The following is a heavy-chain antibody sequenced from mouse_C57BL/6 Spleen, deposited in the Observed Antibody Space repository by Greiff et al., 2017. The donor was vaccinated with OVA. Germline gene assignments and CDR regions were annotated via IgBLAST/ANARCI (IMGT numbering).Heavy chain of an antibody. CDR3: ARVKNLGWYFDV. Sequence: QVTLKECGPGILQSSQTLSLTCSFSGFSLSTSGMGVSWIRQPSGKGLEWLAHIYWDDDKRYNPSLKSRLTISKDTSRNQVFLKITSVDTADTATYYCARVKNLGWYFDVWGTGTTVTVSS. V-gene: IGHV8-12*01. CDR1: GFSLSTSGMG. J-gene: IGHJ1*03. CDR2: IYWDDDK.